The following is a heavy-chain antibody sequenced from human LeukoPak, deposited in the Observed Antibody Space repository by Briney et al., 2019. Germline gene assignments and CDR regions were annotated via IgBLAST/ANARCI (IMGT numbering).Heavy chain of an antibody. Sequence: GGSLGLSCAASGFTFSSYAMSWVRQAPGKGLEWVSAISGSGGSTYYADSVKGRFTISRDNSKNTLYLQMNSLRADDTAVYYCAKADIIPAKYCSSTSCSYFDYWGQGTLVTVSS. V-gene: IGHV3-23*01. CDR2: ISGSGGST. D-gene: IGHD2-2*01. CDR1: GFTFSSYA. J-gene: IGHJ4*02. CDR3: AKADIIPAKYCSSTSCSYFDY.